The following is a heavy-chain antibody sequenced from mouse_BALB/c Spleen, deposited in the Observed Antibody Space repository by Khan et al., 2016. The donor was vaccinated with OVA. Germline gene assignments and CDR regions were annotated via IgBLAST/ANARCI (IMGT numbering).Heavy chain of an antibody. J-gene: IGHJ4*01. CDR3: ARGRYSGTMDY. Sequence: QIPFVQSGPELKKPGETVKISCKASGYTFTNYGMNWVKQAPGKGLKWMGFINTYTGEPTYADDFKGRFAFSLETSASTAYLQINNLKNQDTSTNSCARGRYSGTMDYWGQGNKVTV. CDR2: INTYTGEP. CDR1: GYTFTNYG. D-gene: IGHD2-14*01. V-gene: IGHV9-3-1*01.